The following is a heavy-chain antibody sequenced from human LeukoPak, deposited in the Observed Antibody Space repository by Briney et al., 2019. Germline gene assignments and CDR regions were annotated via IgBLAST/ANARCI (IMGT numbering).Heavy chain of an antibody. V-gene: IGHV1-2*06. CDR1: GYIFTDYY. D-gene: IGHD3-10*01. CDR3: ALLWFGELWTKDY. CDR2: INPKRGGT. J-gene: IGHJ4*02. Sequence: ASVKVSCKASGYIFTDYYMHWVRQAPGQGLEWMGRINPKRGGTNYAQKFQGRVTLTRDTSISTAHMELSRLTSDDTAVYYCALLWFGELWTKDYWGQGTLVTASS.